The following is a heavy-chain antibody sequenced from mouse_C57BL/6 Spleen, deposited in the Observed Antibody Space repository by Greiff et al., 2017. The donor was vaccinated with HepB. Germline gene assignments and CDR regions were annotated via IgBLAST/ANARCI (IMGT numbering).Heavy chain of an antibody. CDR1: GYAFSSSW. CDR2: IYPGDGDT. J-gene: IGHJ2*01. D-gene: IGHD2-4*01. CDR3: AKNDYDSYFDY. V-gene: IGHV1-82*01. Sequence: QVQLQQSGPELVKPGASVKISCKASGYAFSSSWMNWVKQRPGKGLEWIGRIYPGDGDTNYNGKFKGKATLTADKSSSTAYMQLSSLTSEDSAVYFCAKNDYDSYFDYWGQGTTLTVSS.